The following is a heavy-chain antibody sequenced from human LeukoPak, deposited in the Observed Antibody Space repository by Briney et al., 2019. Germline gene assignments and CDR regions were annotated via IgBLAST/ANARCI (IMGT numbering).Heavy chain of an antibody. Sequence: GGSLRLSCAASGFTFSNYWMSWVRQAPGKGLEWVANIKQDGSQIYYVDSMKGRFTISRDNPKNSLYPQMNSLRAEDTAVYYCARIGYSSSSMDYWGLGTLVTVSS. CDR3: ARIGYSSSSMDY. V-gene: IGHV3-7*01. J-gene: IGHJ4*02. CDR2: IKQDGSQI. D-gene: IGHD6-6*01. CDR1: GFTFSNYW.